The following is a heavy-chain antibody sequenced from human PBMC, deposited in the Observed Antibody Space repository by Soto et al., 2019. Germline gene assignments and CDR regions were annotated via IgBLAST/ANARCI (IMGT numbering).Heavy chain of an antibody. CDR2: ISWNSGSI. V-gene: IGHV3-9*01. D-gene: IGHD2-15*01. Sequence: EVQLVESGGGLVQPGRSLRLSCAASGFTFDDYAMHWVRQAPGKGLEWVSGISWNSGSIGYADSVKGRFTNSRDNAKNSLYLEMNSLRAEDTALYYCAKDLRDCPFDIWGQGTMVTVSS. CDR1: GFTFDDYA. J-gene: IGHJ3*02. CDR3: AKDLRDCPFDI.